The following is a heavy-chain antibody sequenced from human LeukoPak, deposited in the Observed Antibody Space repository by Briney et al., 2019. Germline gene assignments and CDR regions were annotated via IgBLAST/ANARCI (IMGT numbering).Heavy chain of an antibody. J-gene: IGHJ4*02. D-gene: IGHD5-18*01. CDR3: ASDPPILDTAMVTPFDY. CDR2: INPNSGGT. Sequence: ASVKVSCKASGYTFTGYYMHWVRQAPGQGLEWMGRINPNSGGTNYAQKFQGRVTMTRDTSISTAYMELSRLRSDDTAVYYCASDPPILDTAMVTPFDYWGQGTLVTVSS. V-gene: IGHV1-2*06. CDR1: GYTFTGYY.